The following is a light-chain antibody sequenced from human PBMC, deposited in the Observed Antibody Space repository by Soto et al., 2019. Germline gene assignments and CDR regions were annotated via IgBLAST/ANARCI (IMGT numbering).Light chain of an antibody. Sequence: EIVLTQSPAILSLSPGEGATLSCRASHSVSDYLAWYQQKPGQPPRLLIYDEAKRATGIPARFSGSGSGTDFTLTISSLEPEDFAVYYCQQRSNWPLPFGGGTKVEI. J-gene: IGKJ4*01. CDR2: DEA. CDR1: HSVSDY. V-gene: IGKV3-11*01. CDR3: QQRSNWPLP.